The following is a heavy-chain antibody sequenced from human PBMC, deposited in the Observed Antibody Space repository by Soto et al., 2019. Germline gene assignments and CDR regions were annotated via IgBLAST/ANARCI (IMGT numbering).Heavy chain of an antibody. CDR2: IYYAGTT. D-gene: IGHD3-22*01. V-gene: IGHV4-59*08. CDR3: ARLGGYYQALDS. J-gene: IGHJ4*02. CDR1: DGSISPYY. Sequence: PSETLFLTCTVSDGSISPYYWSWIRQPPGKGLEWIGYIYYAGTTTYNPSLKSRVSISVDTSKNEVSLKLTSVTAADTAVYYCARLGGYYQALDSWGQGTLVTVSS.